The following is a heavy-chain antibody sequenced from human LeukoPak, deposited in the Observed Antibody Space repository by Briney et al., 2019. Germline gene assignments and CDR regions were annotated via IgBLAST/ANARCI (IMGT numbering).Heavy chain of an antibody. V-gene: IGHV3-74*01. CDR1: GFTFSRYW. D-gene: IGHD2/OR15-2a*01. J-gene: IGHJ6*02. Sequence: GGSLRLSCAASGFTFSRYWMHCLPQAPGKGLVWVSRISTDGSTTTYADSVKGRFTISRDNGKNTLYLQMNSLIAEDTAVYYCASYLTSIPSGMDVWGQGTTVTVSS. CDR2: ISTDGSTT. CDR3: ASYLTSIPSGMDV.